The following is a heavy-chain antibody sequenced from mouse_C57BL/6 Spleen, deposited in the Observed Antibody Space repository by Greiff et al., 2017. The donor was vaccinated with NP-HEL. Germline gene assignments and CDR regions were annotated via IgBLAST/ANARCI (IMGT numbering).Heavy chain of an antibody. V-gene: IGHV5-4*03. J-gene: IGHJ4*01. CDR2: ISDGGSYT. D-gene: IGHD1-1*01. CDR1: GFTFSSYA. Sequence: EVKLMESGGGLVKPGGSLKLSCAASGFTFSSYAMSWVRQTPEKRLEWVATISDGGSYTYYPDNVKGRFTISRDNAKNNLYLQMSHLKSEDTAMYYDERDYYGSSYSAMDYWGQGTSVTVSS. CDR3: ERDYYGSSYSAMDY.